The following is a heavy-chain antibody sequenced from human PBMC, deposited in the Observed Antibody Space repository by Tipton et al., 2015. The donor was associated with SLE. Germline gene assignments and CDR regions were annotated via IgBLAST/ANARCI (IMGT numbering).Heavy chain of an antibody. CDR3: AGHYYYDSSGYYYDAFDI. CDR2: TIPIFGTA. Sequence: QSGPEVKKPGSSVKVSCKASGGTFSSYAISWVRQAPGQGLEWMGGTIPIFGTANYAQKFQGRVTITTDESTSPAYMELSSLRSEDTAVYYCAGHYYYDSSGYYYDAFDIWGQGTMVTVSS. D-gene: IGHD3-22*01. CDR1: GGTFSSYA. V-gene: IGHV1-69*05. J-gene: IGHJ3*02.